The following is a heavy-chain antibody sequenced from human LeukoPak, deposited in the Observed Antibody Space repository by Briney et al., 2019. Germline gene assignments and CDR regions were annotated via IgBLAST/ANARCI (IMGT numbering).Heavy chain of an antibody. D-gene: IGHD3-3*01. Sequence: PSETLSLTCAGYGGSFSGYYWSWIRQPPGKGLEWIGEINHSGSTNYNPSLKSRVTISVDTSKNQFSLKLSSVTAADTAVYYCASRFRPFWSGGPLDHWGQGTLVTVSS. CDR3: ASRFRPFWSGGPLDH. CDR1: GGSFSGYY. CDR2: INHSGST. V-gene: IGHV4-34*01. J-gene: IGHJ5*02.